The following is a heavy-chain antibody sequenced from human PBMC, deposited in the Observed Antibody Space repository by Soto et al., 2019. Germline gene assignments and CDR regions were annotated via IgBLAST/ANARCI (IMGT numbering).Heavy chain of an antibody. CDR2: IIPIFGTA. V-gene: IGHV1-69*01. CDR3: AIDYVGSYDNSGYYVRWFDP. CDR1: GGTFSSYA. D-gene: IGHD3-22*01. J-gene: IGHJ5*02. Sequence: QVQLVQSGAEVKKPGSSVKVSCKASGGTFSSYAISWVRQAPGQGLEWMGGIIPIFGTANYAQKFQGRVTITAAESTSTAYMKRSSRTSEDTAVYYCAIDYVGSYDNSGYYVRWFDPWGQGTLVTVSS.